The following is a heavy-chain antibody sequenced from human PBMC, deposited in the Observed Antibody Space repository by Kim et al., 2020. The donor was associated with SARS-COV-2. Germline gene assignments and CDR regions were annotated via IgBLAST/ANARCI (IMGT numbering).Heavy chain of an antibody. CDR1: GFIVSSNY. V-gene: IGHV3-53*04. J-gene: IGHJ6*02. CDR3: ARDAVSYGMDV. CDR2: IYSGGST. D-gene: IGHD4-17*01. Sequence: GGSLRLSCAASGFIVSSNYMSWVRQAPGKGLEWVSVIYSGGSTYYADSVKGRFTIPRHNSKNTLYLQMNSLRAEDTAVYYCARDAVSYGMDVWGQGTTVT.